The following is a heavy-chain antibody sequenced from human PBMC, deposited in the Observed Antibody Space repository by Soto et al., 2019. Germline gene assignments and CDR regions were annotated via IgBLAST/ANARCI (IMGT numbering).Heavy chain of an antibody. Sequence: QLQLQESGPGLVKPSETLSLTCTVSGGSISSSSYYWGWIRQPPGKGLEWIGSIYYSGSTYYNPSLKCRVTISVDTCKNQFSLKLSSVTAADTAVYYCARTRYYYGSGSYPRHSSFDYWGQGTLVTVSS. D-gene: IGHD3-10*01. V-gene: IGHV4-39*01. J-gene: IGHJ4*02. CDR2: IYYSGST. CDR1: GGSISSSSYY. CDR3: ARTRYYYGSGSYPRHSSFDY.